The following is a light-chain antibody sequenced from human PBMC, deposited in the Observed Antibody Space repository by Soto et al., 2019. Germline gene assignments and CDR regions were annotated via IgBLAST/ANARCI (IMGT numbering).Light chain of an antibody. CDR3: QQANSFPIT. V-gene: IGKV1-12*01. CDR2: GAS. CDR1: QDVGKF. Sequence: DIPMNQYPPSLFESXGDRVTINCRASQDVGKFLAWYQQKPAKAPTLXXHGASSLQSGGPTRYSGSGYATDFTRTISSLQPEDFATYYGQQANSFPITFGQGTRPEIK. J-gene: IGKJ5*01.